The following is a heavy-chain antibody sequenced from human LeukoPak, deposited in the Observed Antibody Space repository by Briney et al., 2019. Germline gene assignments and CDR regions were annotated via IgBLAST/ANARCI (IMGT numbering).Heavy chain of an antibody. J-gene: IGHJ4*02. CDR2: IYPGDSDT. D-gene: IGHD6-13*01. Sequence: GESLQISSQGSGYRFTSYWLGWVRQLPGKGLEWMGIIYPGDSDTRYSPSFQGQVTISADKSISTAYLQWSSLKASDTAMYYSARATLGIAAAGPVWGQGTVVTVSS. CDR1: GYRFTSYW. V-gene: IGHV5-51*01. CDR3: ARATLGIAAAGPV.